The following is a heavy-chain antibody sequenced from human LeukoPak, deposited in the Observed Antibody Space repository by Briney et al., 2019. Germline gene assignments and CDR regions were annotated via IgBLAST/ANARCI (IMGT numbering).Heavy chain of an antibody. CDR1: GFTFSSYW. V-gene: IGHV3-7*03. CDR2: INQDGSEK. Sequence: GGSLRLSCAASGFTFSSYWMSWVRQAPGKGLEGVAHINQDGSEKYCADSVKGRFTISRDNAKNSLYLQMNSLRAEDTAVYYCAREGSPYYYGSGSYLVDYWGQGTLVTVSS. CDR3: AREGSPYYYGSGSYLVDY. J-gene: IGHJ4*02. D-gene: IGHD3-10*01.